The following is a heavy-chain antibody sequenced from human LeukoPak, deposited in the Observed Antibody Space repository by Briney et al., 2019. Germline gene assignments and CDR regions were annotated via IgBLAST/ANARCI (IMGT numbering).Heavy chain of an antibody. J-gene: IGHJ4*02. CDR1: GYIFTSYW. CDR3: TRRGYAFDY. CDR2: IYPGDSDT. D-gene: IGHD2-8*01. Sequence: GESLKISCKVSGYIFTSYWFGWVRQMPGKGLEWMGIIYPGDSDTRYSPSFQGQVTISVDKSISTAYLQWSSLKASDTAMYYCTRRGYAFDYWGQGTLVTVSS. V-gene: IGHV5-51*01.